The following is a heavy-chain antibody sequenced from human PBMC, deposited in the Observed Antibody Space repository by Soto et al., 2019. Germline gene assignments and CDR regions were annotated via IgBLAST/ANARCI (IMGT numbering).Heavy chain of an antibody. CDR2: INPKNGAT. V-gene: IGHV1-2*04. CDR3: ASDAGVNYYDSSGYYYIDY. Sequence: ASVKVSCKASGYSFTGYSMHWVRQAPGQGLEWMGWINPKNGATNYARKFQGWVTMIRDTSISTVYMELRNLKSDDTAVYYCASDAGVNYYDSSGYYYIDYWGQGTLVTVSS. D-gene: IGHD3-22*01. J-gene: IGHJ4*02. CDR1: GYSFTGYS.